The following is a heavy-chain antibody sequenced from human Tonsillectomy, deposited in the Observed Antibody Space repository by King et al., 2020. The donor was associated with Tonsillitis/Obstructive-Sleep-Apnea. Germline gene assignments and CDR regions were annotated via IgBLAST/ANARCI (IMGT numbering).Heavy chain of an antibody. J-gene: IGHJ4*02. CDR3: ARDNYFSVDY. V-gene: IGHV3-74*01. CDR2: VNSDGSA. D-gene: IGHD3-10*01. Sequence: VQLVESGGGLVQPGGSLRLSCAASGFTFSTYWIHWVRLVPGKGLVWVSRVNSDGSALYADSVKGRFTVSRDNAKNTIYLQMNSLRAEDTAVYFCARDNYFSVDYWGQGALVTVSS. CDR1: GFTFSTYW.